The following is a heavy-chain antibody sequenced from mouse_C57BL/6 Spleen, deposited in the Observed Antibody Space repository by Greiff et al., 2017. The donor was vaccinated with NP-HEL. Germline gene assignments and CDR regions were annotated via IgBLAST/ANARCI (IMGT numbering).Heavy chain of an antibody. Sequence: EVQVVESGGGLVKPGGSLKLSCAASGFTFSDYGMHWVRQAPEKGLEWVAYISSGSSTIYYADTVKGRFTISRDNAKNTLFLQMTSLRSEDTAMYYCARASLYYGNYDYYAMDYWGQGTSVTVSS. CDR1: GFTFSDYG. D-gene: IGHD2-1*01. V-gene: IGHV5-17*01. CDR2: ISSGSSTI. CDR3: ARASLYYGNYDYYAMDY. J-gene: IGHJ4*01.